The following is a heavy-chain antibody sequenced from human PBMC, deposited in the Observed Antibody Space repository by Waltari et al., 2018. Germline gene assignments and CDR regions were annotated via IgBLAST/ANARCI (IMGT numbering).Heavy chain of an antibody. Sequence: DVQLLESGGGLVQPGGSLRLSCAASGLIFSSFAMSWVRQAPGKGLEWVSTISGSGSSTYYADSVKGRFTISRDNSKNTPYLQMNSLRAEDTAVYYCAKDSHGYYRPFDFWGQGTLVTVSS. CDR1: GLIFSSFA. D-gene: IGHD3-3*01. V-gene: IGHV3-23*01. CDR3: AKDSHGYYRPFDF. J-gene: IGHJ5*01. CDR2: ISGSGSST.